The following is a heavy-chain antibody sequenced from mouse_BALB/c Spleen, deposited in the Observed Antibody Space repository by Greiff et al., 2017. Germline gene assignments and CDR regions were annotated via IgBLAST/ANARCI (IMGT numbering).Heavy chain of an antibody. CDR1: GYSITSDYA. D-gene: IGHD4-1*01. CDR2: ISYSGST. J-gene: IGHJ4*01. CDR3: ARNWDYYAMDY. V-gene: IGHV3-2*02. Sequence: EVQRVESGPGLVKPSQSLSLTCTVTGYSITSDYAWNWIRQFPGNKLEWMGYISYSGSTSYNPSLKSRISITRDTSKNQFFLQLNSVTTEDTATYYCARNWDYYAMDYWGQGTSVTVSS.